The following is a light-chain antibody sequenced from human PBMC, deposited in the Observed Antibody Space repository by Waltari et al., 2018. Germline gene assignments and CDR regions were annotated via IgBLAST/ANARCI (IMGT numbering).Light chain of an antibody. CDR1: SSDVGGYNY. CDR3: CSYGGSSWV. J-gene: IGLJ3*02. CDR2: DVT. V-gene: IGLV2-11*01. Sequence: QSALTQPRSVSGSPGQSVTISCTGTSSDVGGYNYVSWYQHLPGQAPKLIIYDVTNCPSGVPARFSGSKSGNTASLTISGLLGEDEADYYCCSYGGSSWVFGGGTKLTVL.